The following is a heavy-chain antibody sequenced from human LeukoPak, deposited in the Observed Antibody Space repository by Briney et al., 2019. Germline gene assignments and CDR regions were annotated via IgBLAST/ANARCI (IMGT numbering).Heavy chain of an antibody. Sequence: SGGSLRLSCAASGFTFSSYAMSWVRQAPGKGLEWVSAISGSGGSTYCADSVKGRFTISRDNSKNTLYLQMNSLRAEDTAVYYCAKDQIVPMVYAIGDDAFDIWGQGTMVTVSS. J-gene: IGHJ3*02. D-gene: IGHD2-8*01. CDR2: ISGSGGST. CDR3: AKDQIVPMVYAIGDDAFDI. V-gene: IGHV3-23*01. CDR1: GFTFSSYA.